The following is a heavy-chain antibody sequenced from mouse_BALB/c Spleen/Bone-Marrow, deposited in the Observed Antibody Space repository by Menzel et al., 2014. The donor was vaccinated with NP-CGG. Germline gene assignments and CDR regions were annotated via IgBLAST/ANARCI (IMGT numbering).Heavy chain of an antibody. CDR2: IDPYNGDS. CDR1: GFAFSSYN. D-gene: IGHD2-1*01. J-gene: IGHJ3*01. V-gene: IGHV1S135*01. Sequence: LQESGPELVKPGASVKVSCKASGFAFSSYNLYWVQQSHGKSLEWIGYIDPYNGDSNYNQKFKGKATLTVDNSSSTAYMHLNSLTSEDSAVYYCASCGNYEAWLAYWGQGTLVTVSA. CDR3: ASCGNYEAWLAY.